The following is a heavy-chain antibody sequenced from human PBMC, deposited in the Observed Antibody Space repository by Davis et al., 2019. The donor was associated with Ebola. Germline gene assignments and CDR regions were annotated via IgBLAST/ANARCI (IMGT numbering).Heavy chain of an antibody. Sequence: SGPTLVKPTQTLTLTCTFSGFSLSTSGVGVGWIRQPPGKALEWLALIYWDDDKRYSPSLKSRLTITKDTSKNQVVLKMTNMDPVETGTYYSAHSPRMIVSANRYFDYWGQGTLVTVSS. D-gene: IGHD3-22*01. J-gene: IGHJ4*02. CDR3: AHSPRMIVSANRYFDY. V-gene: IGHV2-5*02. CDR2: IYWDDDK. CDR1: GFSLSTSGVG.